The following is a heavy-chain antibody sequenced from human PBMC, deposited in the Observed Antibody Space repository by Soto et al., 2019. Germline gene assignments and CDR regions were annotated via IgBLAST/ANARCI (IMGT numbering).Heavy chain of an antibody. J-gene: IGHJ5*02. V-gene: IGHV3-21*01. Sequence: GGSLRLSCAASGFTFRSFTMNWVRPAPGKGLEWVSTISSNSASIYYTDAMRGRFTISRDNAKNSLHLQMHSLRAEDTAVYYCTRDASRDSGARGWFDPWGPGTLVTVAS. CDR2: ISSNSASI. CDR3: TRDASRDSGARGWFDP. D-gene: IGHD6-25*01. CDR1: GFTFRSFT.